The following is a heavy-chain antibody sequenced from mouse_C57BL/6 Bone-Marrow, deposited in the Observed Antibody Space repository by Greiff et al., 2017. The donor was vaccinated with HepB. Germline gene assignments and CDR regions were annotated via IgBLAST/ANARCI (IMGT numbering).Heavy chain of an antibody. CDR2: INPSNGGT. D-gene: IGHD1-1*01. J-gene: IGHJ3*01. V-gene: IGHV1-53*01. CDR1: GYTFTSYW. Sequence: QVHVKQPGTELVKPGASVKLSCKASGYTFTSYWMHWVKQRPGQGLEWIGNINPSNGGTNYNEKFKSKATLTVDKSSSTAYMQLSSLTSEDSAVYYCARNRALLLGFAYWGQGTLVTVSA. CDR3: ARNRALLLGFAY.